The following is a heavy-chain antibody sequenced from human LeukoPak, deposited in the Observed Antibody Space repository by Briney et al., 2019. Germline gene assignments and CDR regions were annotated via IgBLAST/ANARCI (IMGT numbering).Heavy chain of an antibody. V-gene: IGHV1-2*02. CDR1: GYTFTGYY. Sequence: ASVKVSCKASGYTFTGYYMHWVRQAPGQGLEWMGWINPNSGGTNYAQKFQGRVTMTRDTSISTAYMELSRLRSDDTAVYYCARGYCSGGSCYWAYYYYYYYMDVWGKGTTVTVSS. J-gene: IGHJ6*03. D-gene: IGHD2-15*01. CDR3: ARGYCSGGSCYWAYYYYYYYMDV. CDR2: INPNSGGT.